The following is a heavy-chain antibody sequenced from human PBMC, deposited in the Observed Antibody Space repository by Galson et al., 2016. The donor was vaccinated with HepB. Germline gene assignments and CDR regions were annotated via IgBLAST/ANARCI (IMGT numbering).Heavy chain of an antibody. V-gene: IGHV4-39*01. CDR1: GGPINSNRYY. D-gene: IGHD2-21*02. CDR3: ARFGGDWGF. J-gene: IGHJ1*01. CDR2: IFHIGST. Sequence: SETLSLTCTVSGGPINSNRYYWGWIRQPPGKGLEWIGSIFHIGSTFYNASLKSRATISVDPSKSQFSLKLRSLTPTDTAVYYCARFGGDWGFWGQGSLVIVSS.